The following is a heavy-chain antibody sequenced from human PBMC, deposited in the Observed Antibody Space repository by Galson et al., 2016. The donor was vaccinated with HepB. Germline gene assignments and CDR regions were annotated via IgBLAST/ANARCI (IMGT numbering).Heavy chain of an antibody. CDR2: IYWDGDK. CDR1: GFSLSTGGVG. J-gene: IGHJ4*02. CDR3: ARDMIYYGSGRFDY. Sequence: PALVKPTQTLTLTCTFSGFSLSTGGVGVAWIRQPPGKALEWLALIYWDGDKRFSPSLQNRLTISEATSKNQVVLTLTNLDSADTGTYYCARDMIYYGSGRFDYWGQGTVVTVSS. D-gene: IGHD3-10*01. V-gene: IGHV2-5*02.